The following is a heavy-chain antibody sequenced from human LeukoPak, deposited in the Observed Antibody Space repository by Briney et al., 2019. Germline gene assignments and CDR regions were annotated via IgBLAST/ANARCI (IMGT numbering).Heavy chain of an antibody. CDR1: GFTFSSYA. CDR3: AKDPTKGYCSSTSCPSGY. CDR2: ISGSGGST. D-gene: IGHD2-2*01. Sequence: GGSLRLSCAASGFTFSSYAMSWVRQAPGKGLEWVSAISGSGGSTYYADSVKGRFTISRDNSKNTLYLQMNSLRAEDTAVYYCAKDPTKGYCSSTSCPSGYWGQGTLVTVSS. V-gene: IGHV3-23*01. J-gene: IGHJ4*02.